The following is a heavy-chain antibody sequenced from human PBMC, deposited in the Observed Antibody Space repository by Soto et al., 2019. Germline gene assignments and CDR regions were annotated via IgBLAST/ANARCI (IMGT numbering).Heavy chain of an antibody. D-gene: IGHD7-27*01. J-gene: IGHJ1*01. CDR2: IFYSGST. CDR1: GASTSSAGYA. CDR3: ARDSREEKDLTGALEH. V-gene: IGHV4-31*11. Sequence: QVQLQESGPGLVKPSQTLSLTCAVSGASTSSAGYAWTWLRQHPEKGLEWIGHIFYSGSTSYNPSLKSRVTISIDTTKNQFSLKMKSVTAADTAVYYCARDSREEKDLTGALEHWGQGTLVTVSS.